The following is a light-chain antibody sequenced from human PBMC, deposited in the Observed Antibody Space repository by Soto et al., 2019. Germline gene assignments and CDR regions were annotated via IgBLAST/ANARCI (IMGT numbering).Light chain of an antibody. J-gene: IGLJ1*01. Sequence: QSALTQPASVSGSPGQSITISCTGTSSDVGGYNYVSWYQQHPGKAPKLMIYDVSNRPSGVSNRFSGSKSGNTASLTISGLQAEYEADYYCSSYTSSITRNVFVTAPKGTVL. CDR3: SSYTSSITRNV. CDR1: SSDVGGYNY. V-gene: IGLV2-14*01. CDR2: DVS.